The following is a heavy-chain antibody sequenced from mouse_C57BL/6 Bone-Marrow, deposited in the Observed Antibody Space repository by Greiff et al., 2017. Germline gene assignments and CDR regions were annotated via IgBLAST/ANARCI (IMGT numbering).Heavy chain of an antibody. D-gene: IGHD2-5*01. J-gene: IGHJ1*01. V-gene: IGHV1-55*01. CDR3: ARPAYSIYWYFDV. CDR2: IYPGSGST. CDR1: GYTFTSYW. Sequence: VQLQQPGAELVKPGASVKMSCKASGYTFTSYWITWVKQRPGQGLEWIGDIYPGSGSTNYTEKFKSKATLTVDTSSSTAYMQLSSLTSEASAVYYFARPAYSIYWYFDVWCSGTAVSVSS.